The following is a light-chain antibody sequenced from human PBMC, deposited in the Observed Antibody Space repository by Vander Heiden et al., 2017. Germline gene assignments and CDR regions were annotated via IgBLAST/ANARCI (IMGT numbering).Light chain of an antibody. CDR3: ATWDDSLNAWV. J-gene: IGLJ3*02. Sequence: QSVLTQPPSASGTPGQRVTIPCSGSTSNIGSNTVNWYQQLPGTAPKLLIFSDNPRPSGVPDRFSGSKSGTSASLAISGLQSDDEADYYCATWDDSLNAWVFGGGTKLTVL. V-gene: IGLV1-44*01. CDR1: TSNIGSNT. CDR2: SDN.